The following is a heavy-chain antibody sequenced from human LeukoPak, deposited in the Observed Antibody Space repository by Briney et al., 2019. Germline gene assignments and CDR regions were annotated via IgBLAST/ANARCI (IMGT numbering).Heavy chain of an antibody. Sequence: ASVKLSCTASGYTFTSYEINWVRQATGQGLEWMGWMNPNSGNTGYAQKFQGRVTITRNTSISTAYMELSSLRSEDTAVYYCARGRVNDYHDYWGQGTLVTVSS. CDR1: GYTFTSYE. J-gene: IGHJ4*02. V-gene: IGHV1-8*01. CDR3: ARGRVNDYHDY. CDR2: MNPNSGNT.